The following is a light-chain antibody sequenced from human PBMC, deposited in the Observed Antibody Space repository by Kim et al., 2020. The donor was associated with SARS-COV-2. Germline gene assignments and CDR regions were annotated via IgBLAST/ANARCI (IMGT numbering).Light chain of an antibody. Sequence: PGERATLSCRARQSVSASLLSWYQQKPGQPPRLLIYGTSTRATGIPARFSGSGSGADFTLTINSLEPEDFAVYFCHQDWTFGQGTKLEIK. CDR3: HQDWT. CDR1: QSVSASL. CDR2: GTS. J-gene: IGKJ2*01. V-gene: IGKV3D-7*01.